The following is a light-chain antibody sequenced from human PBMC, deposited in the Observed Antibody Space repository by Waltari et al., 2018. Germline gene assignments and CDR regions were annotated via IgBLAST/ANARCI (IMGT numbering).Light chain of an antibody. CDR1: KLGNKY. V-gene: IGLV3-1*01. CDR3: QAWDSNTGV. Sequence: SYELTQPPSVSVSPGQTASITCSGDKLGNKYVCWYQQKPGQSPVLVIYQDSKRPSGIPERFSGSKCGNTATLTISGTQAMDEADDYCQAWDSNTGVFGGGAKLTVL. J-gene: IGLJ3*02. CDR2: QDS.